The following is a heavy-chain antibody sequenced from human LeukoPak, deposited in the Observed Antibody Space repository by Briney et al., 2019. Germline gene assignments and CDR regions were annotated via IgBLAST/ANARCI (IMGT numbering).Heavy chain of an antibody. D-gene: IGHD3-16*01. Sequence: PGGSLRLSCAASGSTFSGHLLHWGRQAPGEGLEWVVGTAYEGGEKYYADSVSGRFPISRDNSENTVYLQMNGVRLEDTAVYFCAREGDRHLTFDYWGRGTLVTVSS. V-gene: IGHV3-30*01. J-gene: IGHJ4*02. CDR1: GSTFSGHL. CDR3: AREGDRHLTFDY. CDR2: TAYEGGEK.